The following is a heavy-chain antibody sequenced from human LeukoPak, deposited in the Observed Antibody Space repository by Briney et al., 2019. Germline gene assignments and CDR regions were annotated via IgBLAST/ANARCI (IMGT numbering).Heavy chain of an antibody. D-gene: IGHD3-10*01. V-gene: IGHV1-18*01. J-gene: IGHJ6*02. Sequence: ASVKVSCKASGYIFTSYGISWVRQAPGQGLEWMGWISAYNGNTNYAQKLQGRVTMTTDTSTSTAYMELRSLRSDDTAVYYCARDPGAWFDRVIDVWGQGTTVTVSS. CDR3: ARDPGAWFDRVIDV. CDR2: ISAYNGNT. CDR1: GYIFTSYG.